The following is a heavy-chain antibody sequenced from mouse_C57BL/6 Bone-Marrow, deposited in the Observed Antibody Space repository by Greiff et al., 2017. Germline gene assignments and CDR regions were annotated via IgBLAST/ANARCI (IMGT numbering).Heavy chain of an antibody. CDR1: GYTFTSYW. CDR2: IDPSDSYT. V-gene: IGHV1-59*01. Sequence: QVQLQQPGAELVRPGTSVKLSCKASGYTFTSYWMHWVKQRPGQGLEWIGVIDPSDSYTNYNQKFKGKATLTVDTSSSTAYMQLSSLTSEDSAVYYCAKLPHWGQGPLVTVSA. J-gene: IGHJ3*01. D-gene: IGHD5-5*01. CDR3: AKLPH.